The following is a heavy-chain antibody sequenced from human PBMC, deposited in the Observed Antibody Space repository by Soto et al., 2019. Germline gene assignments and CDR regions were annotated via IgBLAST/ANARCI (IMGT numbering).Heavy chain of an antibody. J-gene: IGHJ4*02. Sequence: SVKVSCKASGGTFSSYAISWVRQAPGQGLEWMGGIIPIFGTANYAQKFQGRVTITADESTSTAYMELSSLRSEDTAVYYCARGSQLELRAYYFDYWGQGTPVTVSS. CDR3: ARGSQLELRAYYFDY. D-gene: IGHD1-7*01. CDR1: GGTFSSYA. V-gene: IGHV1-69*13. CDR2: IIPIFGTA.